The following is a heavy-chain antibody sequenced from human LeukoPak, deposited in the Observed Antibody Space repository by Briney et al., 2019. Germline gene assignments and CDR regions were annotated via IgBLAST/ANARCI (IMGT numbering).Heavy chain of an antibody. Sequence: SETLSLTCTVSGGSIRSSSYYWGWIRRPPGKGLEWIGSIYYSGSTYYNPSLKSRVTISVDTSKNQFSLKLSSVTAADTAVYYCARGKQKKYSALDLNADYWGQGTLVTVSS. CDR3: ARGKQKKYSALDLNADY. CDR1: GGSIRSSSYY. D-gene: IGHD3-3*01. V-gene: IGHV4-39*07. J-gene: IGHJ4*02. CDR2: IYYSGST.